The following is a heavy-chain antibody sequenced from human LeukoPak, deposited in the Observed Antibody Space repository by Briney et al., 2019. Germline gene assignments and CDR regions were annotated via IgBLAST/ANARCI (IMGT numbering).Heavy chain of an antibody. Sequence: PSETLSLTCAVYGGSFSGYYWSWIRQPPGKGLEWIGEINHSGSTNYNPSLKSRVTISVDTSKNQFSLKLSSVTAADTAVYYCARGAMVRGAATFFPRAYRFYFDYWGQGTLVTVSS. CDR3: ARGAMVRGAATFFPRAYRFYFDY. CDR1: GGSFSGYY. D-gene: IGHD3-10*01. V-gene: IGHV4-34*01. J-gene: IGHJ4*02. CDR2: INHSGST.